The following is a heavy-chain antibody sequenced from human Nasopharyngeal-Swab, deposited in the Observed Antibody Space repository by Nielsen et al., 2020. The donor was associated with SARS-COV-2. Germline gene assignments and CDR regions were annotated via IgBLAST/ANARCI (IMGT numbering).Heavy chain of an antibody. CDR3: AGGNQWLSFDL. J-gene: IGHJ4*02. D-gene: IGHD6-19*01. CDR1: GFTFSDSY. Sequence: GGSLRLSCTGSGFTFSDSYMSWISQAPGKGLEWVAYISSSGRHTYYADSVKGRFTISRDNAKNSLFLHMDSLRVEDTALYYCAGGNQWLSFDLWGQGTLVTVSS. CDR2: ISSSGRHT. V-gene: IGHV3-11*04.